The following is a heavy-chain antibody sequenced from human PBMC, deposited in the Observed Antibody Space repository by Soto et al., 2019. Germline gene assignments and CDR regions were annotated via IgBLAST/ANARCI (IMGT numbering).Heavy chain of an antibody. D-gene: IGHD2-15*01. CDR2: IYYSGST. Sequence: PSETQSLTYPVSGVSISSGGYYWSWLSQHPGKGLEWIGYIYYSGSTYYNPSLKSRVTISVDTSKNQFSLKLSSVTAADTAVYYCARVVVAALYGYFDYWGQGTLVTVSS. J-gene: IGHJ4*02. CDR3: ARVVVAALYGYFDY. CDR1: GVSISSGGYY. V-gene: IGHV4-31*03.